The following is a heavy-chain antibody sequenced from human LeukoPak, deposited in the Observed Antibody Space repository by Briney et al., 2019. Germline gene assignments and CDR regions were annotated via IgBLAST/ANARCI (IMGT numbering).Heavy chain of an antibody. Sequence: KASETLSLTCSVSDDSVSSYYWSWIRQPPGKGLEWIGYISYSGGTNYNPSLKSRVTISVDTSKNQFSLKLSSVTAADTAVYYCARDNQYNSASSDYGGTNFDSWGQGTLVTVSS. D-gene: IGHD4-17*01. J-gene: IGHJ4*02. CDR2: ISYSGGT. CDR1: DDSVSSYY. CDR3: ARDNQYNSASSDYGGTNFDS. V-gene: IGHV4-59*02.